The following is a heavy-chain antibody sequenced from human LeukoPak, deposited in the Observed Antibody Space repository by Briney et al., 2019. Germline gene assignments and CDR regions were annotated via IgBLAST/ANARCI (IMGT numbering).Heavy chain of an antibody. Sequence: GGTLGLSRAASGFTFRSCWIKWVRQAPGKGREGVDNIKQDGSEKSYVDSVKGRLTISRNNAKNSLYLQMNSLRAEDTTVYYCARGPYHYYMDVWGKGTTVTVSS. CDR3: ARGPYHYYMDV. J-gene: IGHJ6*03. CDR1: GFTFRSCW. CDR2: IKQDGSEK. V-gene: IGHV3-7*01.